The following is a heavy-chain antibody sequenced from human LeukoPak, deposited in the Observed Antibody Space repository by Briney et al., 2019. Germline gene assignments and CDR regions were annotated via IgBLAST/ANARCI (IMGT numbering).Heavy chain of an antibody. D-gene: IGHD6-6*01. CDR3: AARSSDFDY. CDR1: GFTFSNYW. CDR2: INQDGSEE. J-gene: IGHJ4*01. V-gene: IGHV3-7*05. Sequence: GGSLCHSCAASGFTFSNYWMSWVRQAPGKGLEWVANINQDGSEEYYVDSVKGRFTVSRDNAKNSLYLQMNSLRAEDTAVYYCAARSSDFDYWGHGTLVTVSS.